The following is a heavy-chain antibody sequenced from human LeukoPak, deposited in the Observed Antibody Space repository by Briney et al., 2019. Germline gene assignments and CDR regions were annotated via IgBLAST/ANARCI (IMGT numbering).Heavy chain of an antibody. J-gene: IGHJ4*02. D-gene: IGHD3/OR15-3a*01. Sequence: PGGSLRLSCAASGFTFRDSTMNWVRQAPGRGLEWISNIRSSGTAMSYADSVKGRFTISRDNAKNSLYLQMSSLRAEDSAVYYCARDRDWSFDYWGQGTVATVSS. CDR3: ARDRDWSFDY. CDR2: IRSSGTAM. V-gene: IGHV3-48*04. CDR1: GFTFRDST.